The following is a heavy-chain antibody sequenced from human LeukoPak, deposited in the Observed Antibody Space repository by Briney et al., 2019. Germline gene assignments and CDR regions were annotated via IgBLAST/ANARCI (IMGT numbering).Heavy chain of an antibody. CDR2: INHSGST. CDR1: GGSFSGYY. CDR3: ARIVPAAEFDY. D-gene: IGHD2-2*01. V-gene: IGHV4-34*01. J-gene: IGHJ4*02. Sequence: SETLSLTCAVYGGSFSGYYWSRIRQPPGKGLEWIGEINHSGSTNYNPSLKSRVTISVDTSKNQFSLKLSSVTAADTAVYYCARIVPAAEFDYWGQGTLVTVSS.